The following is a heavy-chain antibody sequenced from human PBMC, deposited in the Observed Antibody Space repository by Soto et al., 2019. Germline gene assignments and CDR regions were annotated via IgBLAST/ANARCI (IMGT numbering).Heavy chain of an antibody. J-gene: IGHJ5*02. V-gene: IGHV4-59*08. D-gene: IGHD3-3*01. Sequence: SETLSLTCTVSGGSISSYYWSWIRQPPGKGLEWIGYIYYSGSTNYNPSLKSRVTISVDTSKNQFSLKLSSVTAADTAVYYCARGGAGDDFWSGYYPNWFDPWGQGTLVTVSS. CDR3: ARGGAGDDFWSGYYPNWFDP. CDR2: IYYSGST. CDR1: GGSISSYY.